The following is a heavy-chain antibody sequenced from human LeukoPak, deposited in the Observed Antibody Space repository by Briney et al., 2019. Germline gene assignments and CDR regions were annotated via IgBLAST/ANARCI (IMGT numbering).Heavy chain of an antibody. CDR3: ARDGARISMLRGGLDY. Sequence: ASVKVSCKASGYTFGTYGISWVRQAPGQGLEWMGWISAYNGKTNYAQEYEGRVTMTTDTSTTTAYMELRSLTSDDTAVYYCARDGARISMLRGGLDYWGQGTLVTVSS. D-gene: IGHD2-8*01. J-gene: IGHJ4*02. CDR2: ISAYNGKT. CDR1: GYTFGTYG. V-gene: IGHV1-18*04.